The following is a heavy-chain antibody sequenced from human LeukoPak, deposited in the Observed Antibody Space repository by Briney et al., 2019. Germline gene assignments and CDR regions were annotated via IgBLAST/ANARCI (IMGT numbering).Heavy chain of an antibody. J-gene: IGHJ4*02. CDR3: AKRLNDILTGYYFDY. Sequence: PGGSLRLSCAASGFTFSSYAMSWVRQAPGKGLEWVSAISGSGGSTYYADSVKGRFTISRDNSKNTLYLQMNSLRAEDTAVYYCAKRLNDILTGYYFDYWGQGTLVTVSS. D-gene: IGHD3-9*01. V-gene: IGHV3-23*01. CDR1: GFTFSSYA. CDR2: ISGSGGST.